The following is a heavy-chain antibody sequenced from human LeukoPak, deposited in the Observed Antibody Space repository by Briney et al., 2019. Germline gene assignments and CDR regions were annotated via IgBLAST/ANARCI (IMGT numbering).Heavy chain of an antibody. CDR2: ISSSGSTI. D-gene: IGHD2-2*01. Sequence: SAGSLRLSCAASGFTFSDYYISWIRQAPGKGLEWVSYISSSGSTIYYADSVKGRFTISRDNAKNSLYLQMNSLKAENTAVYYCARDGGDIVVVPALIDYWAREPWSPSPQ. CDR3: ARDGGDIVVVPALIDY. CDR1: GFTFSDYY. V-gene: IGHV3-11*04. J-gene: IGHJ4*02.